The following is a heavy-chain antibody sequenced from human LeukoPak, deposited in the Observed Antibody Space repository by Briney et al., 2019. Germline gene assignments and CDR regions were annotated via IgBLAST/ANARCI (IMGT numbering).Heavy chain of an antibody. CDR1: GGSISSYY. CDR2: FYSGGGT. V-gene: IGHV4-4*07. D-gene: IGHD5-12*01. Sequence: SETLSLTCSVSGGSISSYYWSWIRQPAGKGLEWIGRFYSGGGTDYNPSLKSRVTMSVDTSKNQFSLKLSSVTAADTAVYYCARVYSGYDLPGSLANYYFDYWGQGTLVTVSS. CDR3: ARVYSGYDLPGSLANYYFDY. J-gene: IGHJ4*02.